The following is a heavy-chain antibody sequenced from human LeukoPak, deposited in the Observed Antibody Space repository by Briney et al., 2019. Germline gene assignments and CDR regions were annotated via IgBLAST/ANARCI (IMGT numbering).Heavy chain of an antibody. CDR1: GFTFDNYA. CDR3: AKVGEISCPNCDYFDY. V-gene: IGHV3-23*01. CDR2: VSGSGINI. J-gene: IGHJ4*02. Sequence: PGGSLRLSCAASGFTFDNYAMSWVRQAPGKGLEWVSGVSGSGINIYYADSAKGRFTISRDNSKNTLYLQMNSLRAEDTAVYYCAKVGEISCPNCDYFDYWGQGTLVSVSS. D-gene: IGHD2-2*01.